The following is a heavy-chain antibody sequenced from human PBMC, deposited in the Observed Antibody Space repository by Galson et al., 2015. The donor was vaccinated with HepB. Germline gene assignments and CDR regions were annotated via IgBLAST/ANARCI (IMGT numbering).Heavy chain of an antibody. Sequence: SLRLSCAASGFTFSSYSMNWVRQAPGKGLEWVSYISSSSSTIYYADSVKGRFTISRDNAKNSLYLQMNSLRVEDTAVYYCASLVVVITDNWFDPWGQGTLVTVSS. CDR1: GFTFSSYS. CDR3: ASLVVVITDNWFDP. D-gene: IGHD3-22*01. CDR2: ISSSSSTI. V-gene: IGHV3-48*01. J-gene: IGHJ5*02.